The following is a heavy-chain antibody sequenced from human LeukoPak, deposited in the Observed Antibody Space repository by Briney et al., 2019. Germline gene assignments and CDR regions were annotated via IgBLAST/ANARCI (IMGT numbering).Heavy chain of an antibody. CDR2: IKQDGSEK. CDR3: AFVSMTTGRGY. V-gene: IGHV3-7*01. J-gene: IGHJ4*02. CDR1: GFTFSRFW. Sequence: PGGSLRLSCAASGFTFSRFWMSWVRQAPGKGLEWVTNIKQDGSEKYYVDSVKGRFTISRDNAKNSLYLQMNSLRAEDTAVYYCAFVSMTTGRGYWGQGTLVTVSS. D-gene: IGHD4-11*01.